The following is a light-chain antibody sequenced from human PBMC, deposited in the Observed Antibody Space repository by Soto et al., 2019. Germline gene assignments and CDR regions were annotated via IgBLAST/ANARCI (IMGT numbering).Light chain of an antibody. CDR2: KAS. CDR1: QSISTW. Sequence: DIQMTQSPSTLSASVGDRVTITCRASQSISTWLAWYQQKPGKAPKILIYKASSLESGVPSRFTGSGSGTEFTLTIGSLQPDDFATSYCQQYNSYSRMYTFGQGTKLEIK. V-gene: IGKV1-5*03. CDR3: QQYNSYSRMYT. J-gene: IGKJ2*01.